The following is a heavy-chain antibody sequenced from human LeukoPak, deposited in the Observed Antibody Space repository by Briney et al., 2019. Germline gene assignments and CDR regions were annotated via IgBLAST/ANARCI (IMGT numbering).Heavy chain of an antibody. J-gene: IGHJ1*01. Sequence: GGSLRLSCAASGFTFSSYWMSWVRQAPGNGLEWVANIKQDGSDTSYVASVKGRFTISRDNAKNSLYLQMNSLRAEDTAVYYCARTIVGATKGYFQHWGQGTLVTVSS. V-gene: IGHV3-7*01. CDR1: GFTFSSYW. CDR3: ARTIVGATKGYFQH. CDR2: IKQDGSDT. D-gene: IGHD1-26*01.